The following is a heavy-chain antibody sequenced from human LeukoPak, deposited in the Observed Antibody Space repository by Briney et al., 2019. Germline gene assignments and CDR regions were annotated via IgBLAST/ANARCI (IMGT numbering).Heavy chain of an antibody. CDR3: AREGVIYSSSFIDY. J-gene: IGHJ4*02. V-gene: IGHV3-30-3*01. CDR1: GYTFSSYA. CDR2: ISYDGSNK. Sequence: GGSLRLSCAASGYTFSSYAMHWVRQARDKGLEWVAVISYDGSNKYYADSVKGLFTISRDNSKNTLYLQMNSMRAEDTAVYYCAREGVIYSSSFIDYWGQGTLVTVSS. D-gene: IGHD6-13*01.